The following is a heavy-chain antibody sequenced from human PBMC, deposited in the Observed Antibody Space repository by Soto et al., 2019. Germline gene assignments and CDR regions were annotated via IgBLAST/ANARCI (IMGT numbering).Heavy chain of an antibody. CDR3: AKVMGYSGYEGSDY. V-gene: IGHV3-23*04. CDR1: GFTFSSYW. CDR2: ISGSGGST. J-gene: IGHJ4*02. D-gene: IGHD5-12*01. Sequence: EVQLVESGGGLVQPGGSLRLSCAASGFTFSSYWMHWVRQAPGKGLVWVSAISGSGGSTYYADSVKGRFTISRDNSKNTLYLQMNSLRAEDTAVYYCAKVMGYSGYEGSDYWGQGTLVTVSS.